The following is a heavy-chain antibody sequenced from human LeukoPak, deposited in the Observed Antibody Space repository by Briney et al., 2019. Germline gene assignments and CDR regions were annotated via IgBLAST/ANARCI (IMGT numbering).Heavy chain of an antibody. CDR3: ARWDIVATIKYDSTNFDY. V-gene: IGHV3-21*01. CDR1: GFTFSSYS. J-gene: IGHJ4*02. D-gene: IGHD5-12*01. CDR2: ISSSSSYI. Sequence: GGSLRLSCAASGFTFSSYSMNWVRQAPGKGLEWVSSISSSSSYIYYADSVKGRFTISRDNSKNTLYLQMNSLRAEDTAVYYCARWDIVATIKYDSTNFDYWGQGTLVTVSS.